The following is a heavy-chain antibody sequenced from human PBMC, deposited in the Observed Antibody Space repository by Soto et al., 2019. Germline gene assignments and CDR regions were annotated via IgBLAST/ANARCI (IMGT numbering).Heavy chain of an antibody. Sequence: QVQLQESGPGLVKPSQTLSLTCTVSGGSISSGGYYWSWIRQHPGKGLEWLGYIYYSGSTYYNPALKRRVTISVDTSKNQFSLKLSAVTAADTAVYYCAASCVGCGGFNSYGMDVWGQGTTVTVSS. CDR1: GGSISSGGYY. CDR3: AASCVGCGGFNSYGMDV. CDR2: IYYSGST. J-gene: IGHJ6*02. D-gene: IGHD2-21*01. V-gene: IGHV4-31*03.